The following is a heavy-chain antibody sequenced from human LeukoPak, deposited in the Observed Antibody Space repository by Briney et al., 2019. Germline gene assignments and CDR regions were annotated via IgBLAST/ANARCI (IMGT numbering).Heavy chain of an antibody. V-gene: IGHV4-34*01. CDR1: GGSFSGYY. CDR3: ARRRDGYRSFDH. D-gene: IGHD5-24*01. Sequence: PSETLSLTCAVYGGSFSGYYWSWIRQPPGKGLEWIGEINHSGSTNYNPSLKSRVTISVDTSKNQFSLKLSSVTAADTAVYYCARRRDGYRSFDHWGQGTLVTVSS. J-gene: IGHJ4*02. CDR2: INHSGST.